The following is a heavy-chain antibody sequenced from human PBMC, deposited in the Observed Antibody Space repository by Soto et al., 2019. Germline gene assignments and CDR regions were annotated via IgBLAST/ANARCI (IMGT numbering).Heavy chain of an antibody. Sequence: ASVKVSCKASGGTFSSYAISWVRQAPGQGLEWMGGIIPIFGIANYAQKFQGRVTITADKSTSTAYMELSILRSEDTAVYYCARLFELRYFDWSPYNWFDPWGQGALVTVSS. CDR3: ARLFELRYFDWSPYNWFDP. CDR2: IIPIFGIA. CDR1: GGTFSSYA. V-gene: IGHV1-69*10. J-gene: IGHJ5*02. D-gene: IGHD3-9*01.